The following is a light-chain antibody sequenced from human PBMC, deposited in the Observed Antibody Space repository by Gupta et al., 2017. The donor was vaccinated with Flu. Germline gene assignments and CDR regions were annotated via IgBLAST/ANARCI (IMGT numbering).Light chain of an antibody. CDR2: KNS. CDR3: AAGDDSMTWV. Sequence: QSVVTQPPSVSGTPGQRVTISCSGSSSNVGTNFVSWYQQFPGTAPKLLIYKNSQRPSGVPDRFSGSRSGTAASLVISGLRAEDEADYFCAAGDDSMTWVFGGGTKLTVV. J-gene: IGLJ3*02. CDR1: SSNVGTNF. V-gene: IGLV1-47*01.